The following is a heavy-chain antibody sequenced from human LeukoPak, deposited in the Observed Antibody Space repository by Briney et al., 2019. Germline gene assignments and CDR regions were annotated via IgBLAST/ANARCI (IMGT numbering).Heavy chain of an antibody. Sequence: GGSLRLSCAASGFTLSSYAMHWVRQAPGKGLEYVSAISSNGGSTYYANSVKGRFTISRDNSKNTLYLQMGSLRAEDMAVYYCARVTTYCGGDCYYYYGMDVWGQGTTVTVSS. CDR2: ISSNGGST. V-gene: IGHV3-64*01. CDR1: GFTLSSYA. D-gene: IGHD2-21*02. J-gene: IGHJ6*01. CDR3: ARVTTYCGGDCYYYYGMDV.